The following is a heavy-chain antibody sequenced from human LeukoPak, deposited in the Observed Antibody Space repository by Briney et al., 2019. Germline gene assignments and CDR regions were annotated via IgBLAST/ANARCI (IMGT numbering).Heavy chain of an antibody. J-gene: IGHJ4*02. CDR2: IWIGQINSRRFT. D-gene: IGHD2-8*02. CDR3: VRLHPGGGDDY. CDR1: GGSVNSDTYR. Sequence: PETLSLSCTVSGGSVNSDTYRSGWVRQPPGKGLGWIGQIWIGQINSRRFTEYNPSLKSRGTVSADTTKSKCSLKLTSMTAADTAICYCVRLHPGGGDDYCGEGIL. V-gene: IGHV4-39*01.